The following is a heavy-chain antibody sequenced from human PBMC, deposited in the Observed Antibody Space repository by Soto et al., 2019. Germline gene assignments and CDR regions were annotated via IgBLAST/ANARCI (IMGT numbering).Heavy chain of an antibody. V-gene: IGHV4-34*01. CDR2: INHSGST. Sequence: QVQLQQWGAGLLKPSETLSLTCAVYGGSFSGYYWSWIRQPPGKGLEWIGEINHSGSTNYNPSLKSRVTISVDTAKNQFSLKLSSVTAADTAVYYCATLKWPYGMDVWGQGTTVTVS. D-gene: IGHD5-12*01. CDR1: GGSFSGYY. J-gene: IGHJ6*02. CDR3: ATLKWPYGMDV.